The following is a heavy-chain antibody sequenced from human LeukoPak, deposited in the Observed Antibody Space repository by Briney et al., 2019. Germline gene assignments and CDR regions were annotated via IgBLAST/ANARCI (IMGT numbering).Heavy chain of an antibody. Sequence: PSETLSLTCAVYGGSFSGYYWSWIRQPPGKGLEWIGEINHSGSTNYNPSLRCRVTISVDTSKNQFSLKLSSVTAADTAVYYCARGPRITMVRGVNYYMDVWGNGTTVTVSS. V-gene: IGHV4-34*01. CDR2: INHSGST. D-gene: IGHD3-10*01. CDR3: ARGPRITMVRGVNYYMDV. J-gene: IGHJ6*03. CDR1: GGSFSGYY.